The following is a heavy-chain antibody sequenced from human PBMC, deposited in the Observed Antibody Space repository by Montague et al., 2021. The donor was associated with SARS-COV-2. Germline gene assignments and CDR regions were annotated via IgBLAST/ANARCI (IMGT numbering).Heavy chain of an antibody. J-gene: IGHJ4*02. CDR1: GESIDRDTYY. D-gene: IGHD6-19*01. CDR3: ARPGSVSGWFYFDD. CDR2: LSSSGST. V-gene: IGHV4-39*02. Sequence: SETLSLTCLVSGESIDRDTYYWGWIRQSPGKGLEWIGSLSSSGSTYYNPSLRSRVTISMGTSKNHFSLKVNSVTATDTAVYFCARPGSVSGWFYFDDWGQGTLVSVSS.